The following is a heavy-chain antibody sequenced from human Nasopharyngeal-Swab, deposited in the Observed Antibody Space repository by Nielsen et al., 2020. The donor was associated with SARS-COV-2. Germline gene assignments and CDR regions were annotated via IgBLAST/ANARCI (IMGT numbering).Heavy chain of an antibody. D-gene: IGHD2-2*01. J-gene: IGHJ6*02. V-gene: IGHV3-23*01. Sequence: VRQAPGKGLEWVSAISGSGGSTNYADSVKGRFTISRDNSKNTLYLQMNSLRAEDTAVYYCAKLSRDIVVVAASLIAYYYYGMDVWGQGTTVTVSS. CDR3: AKLSRDIVVVAASLIAYYYYGMDV. CDR2: ISGSGGST.